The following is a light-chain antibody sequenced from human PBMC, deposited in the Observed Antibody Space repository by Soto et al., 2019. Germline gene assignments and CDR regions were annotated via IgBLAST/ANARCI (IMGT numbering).Light chain of an antibody. CDR1: QDITNS. CDR2: DVS. CDR3: QQFEFFPIT. J-gene: IGKJ2*01. Sequence: DIQLTQSPSSLSASVGDRVTITCQASQDITNSLNWYQQKPGKAPQLLIYDVSNLETGVPSRFSGSGYGRDFTFTITSLQPEDIGTYYCQQFEFFPITFGQRTKLEIK. V-gene: IGKV1-33*01.